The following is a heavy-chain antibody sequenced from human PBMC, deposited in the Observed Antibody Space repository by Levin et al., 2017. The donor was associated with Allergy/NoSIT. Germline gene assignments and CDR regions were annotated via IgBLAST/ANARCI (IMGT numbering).Heavy chain of an antibody. CDR2: INHSGST. D-gene: IGHD3-3*01. CDR1: GGSFSGYY. J-gene: IGHJ4*02. Sequence: PGGSLRLSCAVYGGSFSGYYWSWIRQPPGKGLEWIGEINHSGSTNYNPSLKSRVTISVDTSKNQFSLKLSSVTAADTAVYYCARLGEVLRFLEWLSPRGFDYWGQGTLVTVSS. V-gene: IGHV4-34*01. CDR3: ARLGEVLRFLEWLSPRGFDY.